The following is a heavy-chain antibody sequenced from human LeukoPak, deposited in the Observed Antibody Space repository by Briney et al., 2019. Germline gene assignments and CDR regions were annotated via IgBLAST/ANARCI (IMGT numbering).Heavy chain of an antibody. CDR1: GFTFSSYS. J-gene: IGHJ4*02. D-gene: IGHD6-6*01. V-gene: IGHV3-21*01. CDR2: ISSSSSYI. Sequence: PGGSLRLSCAASGFTFSSYSMNWVRQAPGKGLEWVSSISSSSSYIYYADSVKGRFTISRDNAKNSLYLQMNSLRAEDTAVYYCARSRYSSFRHVRSAEFDYWGQGTLVTVSS. CDR3: ARSRYSSFRHVRSAEFDY.